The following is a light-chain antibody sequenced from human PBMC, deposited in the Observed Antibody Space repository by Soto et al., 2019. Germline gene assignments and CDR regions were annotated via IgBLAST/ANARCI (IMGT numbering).Light chain of an antibody. CDR2: EGS. CDR1: SSDVGSYNL. Sequence: QSALTQPASVSGSPGQSITISCTGTSSDVGSYNLVSWYQHHPGKAPKLMIYEGSKRPSGVSTRFSGSKSGNTASLTISGRHAEDEADYSYCSYAGSSTYVVFGGGTKLTVL. CDR3: CSYAGSSTYVV. J-gene: IGLJ2*01. V-gene: IGLV2-23*01.